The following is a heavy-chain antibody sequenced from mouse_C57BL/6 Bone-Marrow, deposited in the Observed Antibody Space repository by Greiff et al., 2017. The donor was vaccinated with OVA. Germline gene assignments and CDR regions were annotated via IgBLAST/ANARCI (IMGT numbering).Heavy chain of an antibody. CDR3: ARSPYDGYPYYFDY. J-gene: IGHJ2*01. D-gene: IGHD2-3*01. CDR2: INPSNGGT. CDR1: GYTFTSYW. V-gene: IGHV1-53*01. Sequence: VQLQQPGTELVKPGASVKLSCKASGYTFTSYWMHWVKLRPGQGLEWIGNINPSNGGTNYNEKFKSKATLTVDKSSSTAYMQLSSLTSEDSAVYYCARSPYDGYPYYFDYWGQGTTLTVSS.